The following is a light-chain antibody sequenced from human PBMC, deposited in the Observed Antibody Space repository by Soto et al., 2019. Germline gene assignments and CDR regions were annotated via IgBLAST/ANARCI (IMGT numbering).Light chain of an antibody. Sequence: EIVLTQSPGTLSLSPGEIATFSCRASQSVSSSYLAWYQHKPGQAPRLLIYGPSSRATGVPDRFRGSGSGTEFTLTISRLEPEDFAVYYCHQYGSSPITFGQGTRLYIK. CDR2: GPS. CDR1: QSVSSSY. V-gene: IGKV3-20*01. CDR3: HQYGSSPIT. J-gene: IGKJ5*01.